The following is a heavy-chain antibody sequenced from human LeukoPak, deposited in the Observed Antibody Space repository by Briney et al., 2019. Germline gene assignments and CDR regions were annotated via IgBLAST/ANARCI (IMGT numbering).Heavy chain of an antibody. V-gene: IGHV3-23*01. Sequence: GGSLRLSCAASGFTFSSYAMSWVRQALGKGLEWVAGISGSGGSTYYADSVKGRLTISRDNSKNTLYLQMNSLGAEDTAVYYCAKERCTNAVCYFGSGMDVWGQGTTVTISS. CDR1: GFTFSSYA. CDR3: AKERCTNAVCYFGSGMDV. J-gene: IGHJ6*02. D-gene: IGHD2-8*01. CDR2: ISGSGGST.